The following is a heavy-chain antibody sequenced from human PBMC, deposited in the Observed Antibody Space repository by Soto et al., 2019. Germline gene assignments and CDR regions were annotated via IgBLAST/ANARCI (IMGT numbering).Heavy chain of an antibody. CDR1: GGSVSSGSYY. V-gene: IGHV4-61*01. D-gene: IGHD3-22*01. J-gene: IGHJ5*02. Sequence: SETLSLTCTVSGGSVSSGSYYWSWIRQPPGKGLEWIGYIYYSGSTNYNPSLKSRVTISVDTSKNQFSLKLSSVTAADTAVYYCARQIYYDSSEVNWFDPWGQGTLVTVSS. CDR2: IYYSGST. CDR3: ARQIYYDSSEVNWFDP.